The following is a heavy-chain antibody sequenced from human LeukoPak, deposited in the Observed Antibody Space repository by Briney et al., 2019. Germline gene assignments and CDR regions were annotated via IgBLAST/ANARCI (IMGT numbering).Heavy chain of an antibody. V-gene: IGHV4-30-2*01. J-gene: IGHJ5*02. Sequence: PSETLSLTCTVSGGSISRGGYYWSWIRQPPGKGLEWIGYIYHSGSTYYNPSLKSRVTISVDRSKNQFSLKLSSVTAADTAVYYCARVARRDLDTDPWGQGTLVTVSS. CDR1: GGSISRGGYY. CDR3: ARVARRDLDTDP. CDR2: IYHSGST. D-gene: IGHD6-6*01.